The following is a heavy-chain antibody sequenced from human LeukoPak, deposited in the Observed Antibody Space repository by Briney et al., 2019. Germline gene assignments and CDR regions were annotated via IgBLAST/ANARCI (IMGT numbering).Heavy chain of an antibody. V-gene: IGHV1-46*01. D-gene: IGHD3-3*01. CDR1: GYTFTSYY. J-gene: IGHJ3*02. CDR3: ARALGGPFGVVIIGPSDAFDI. Sequence: WASVKVSCKASGYTFTSYYMHWVRQAPGQGLEWMGIINPSGGSTSYAQKFQGRVTMTRDTSTSTVYMELSSLRSEDTAVYYCARALGGPFGVVIIGPSDAFDIWGQGTMVTVSS. CDR2: INPSGGST.